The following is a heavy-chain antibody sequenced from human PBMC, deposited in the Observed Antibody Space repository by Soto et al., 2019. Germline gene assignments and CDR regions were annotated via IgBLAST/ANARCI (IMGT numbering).Heavy chain of an antibody. V-gene: IGHV3-74*01. Sequence: EVQLVESGGGLVQPGESLRLSCAASGFSFSSSWMHWVRQAPGKGLVWVSRINNDGSNTRYADSVKGRFTVSRDNAKNTLYLQMNSLRAEDTAVYYCARPYDFWTGYYLPGDSWGQGTLVTFSS. CDR3: ARPYDFWTGYYLPGDS. J-gene: IGHJ5*02. D-gene: IGHD3-3*01. CDR2: INNDGSNT. CDR1: GFSFSSSW.